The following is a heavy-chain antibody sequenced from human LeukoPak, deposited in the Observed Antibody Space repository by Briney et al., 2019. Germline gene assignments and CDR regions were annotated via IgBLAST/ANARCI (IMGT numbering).Heavy chain of an antibody. J-gene: IGHJ4*02. CDR1: GDSLSSYY. D-gene: IGHD6-13*01. V-gene: IGHV4-59*01. Sequence: SETLSLTCTVSGDSLSSYYWSWLRQPPGKGLEWFGYIYHSGSTNYNPSLKSRVTISADTSKDQFSLKLASVTAADTAVYYCATGYSSTWYYFDYWGQGTLVTVSS. CDR3: ATGYSSTWYYFDY. CDR2: IYHSGST.